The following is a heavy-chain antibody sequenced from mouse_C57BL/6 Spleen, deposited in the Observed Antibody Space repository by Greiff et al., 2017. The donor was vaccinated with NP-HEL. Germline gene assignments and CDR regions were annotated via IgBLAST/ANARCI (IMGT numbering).Heavy chain of an antibody. V-gene: IGHV1-81*01. CDR1: GYTFTSYG. Sequence: QVQLKQSGAELARPGASVKLSCKASGYTFTSYGISWVKQRTGQGLEWIGEIYPRSGNTYYNEKFKGKATLTADKSSSTAYMELRSLTSEDSAVYFCARAGYDYAWFAYWGQGTLVTVSA. D-gene: IGHD2-4*01. J-gene: IGHJ3*01. CDR3: ARAGYDYAWFAY. CDR2: IYPRSGNT.